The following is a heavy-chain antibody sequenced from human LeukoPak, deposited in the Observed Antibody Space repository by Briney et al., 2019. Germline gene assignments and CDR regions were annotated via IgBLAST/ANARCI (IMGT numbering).Heavy chain of an antibody. Sequence: ASVTVSCKASGYTFTSYYMHWVRQAPGQGLEWRGIINHSGGSTNYAQKFQGRVTITRDTSTSTVYMELSSLRSEDTAVYYCARAWDGYCSGGSCYSFAFDIWGQGTMVTVSS. D-gene: IGHD2-15*01. CDR2: INHSGGST. CDR1: GYTFTSYY. J-gene: IGHJ3*02. V-gene: IGHV1-46*01. CDR3: ARAWDGYCSGGSCYSFAFDI.